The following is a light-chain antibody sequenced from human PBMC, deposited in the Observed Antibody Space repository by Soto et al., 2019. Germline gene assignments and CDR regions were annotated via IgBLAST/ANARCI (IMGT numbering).Light chain of an antibody. CDR2: WAS. CDR1: QSVLYSSNNKNY. J-gene: IGKJ1*01. V-gene: IGKV4-1*01. CDR3: QQYYSTPQT. Sequence: DIVMTQSPDSLAVSLGERATINCKSSQSVLYSSNNKNYLAWYQQKPGQPPKLLIYWASTWESGVPDRFSGSGSGTDFTLTISSLQAEDVAVYYCQQYYSTPQTFGQGTKVEIK.